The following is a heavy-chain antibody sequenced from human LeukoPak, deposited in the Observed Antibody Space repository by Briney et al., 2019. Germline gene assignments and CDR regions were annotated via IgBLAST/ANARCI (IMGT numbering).Heavy chain of an antibody. J-gene: IGHJ5*02. D-gene: IGHD3-3*01. CDR2: IKQDGSEK. V-gene: IGHV3-7*01. CDR3: ARGRSGLRFPDPAGTKGPVDNWFDP. Sequence: PGGSLRLSCAASGFTFSSYWMSWVRQAPGKGLEWVANIKQDGSEKYYVDSVKGRFTISRDNAKNSLYLQMNSLRAEDTAVYYCARGRSGLRFPDPAGTKGPVDNWFDPWGQGTLVTVSS. CDR1: GFTFSSYW.